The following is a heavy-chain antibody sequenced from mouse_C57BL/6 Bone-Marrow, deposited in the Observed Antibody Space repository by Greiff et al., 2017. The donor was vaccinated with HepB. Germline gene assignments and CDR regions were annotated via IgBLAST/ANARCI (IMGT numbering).Heavy chain of an antibody. D-gene: IGHD2-3*01. CDR2: IDPETGGT. J-gene: IGHJ4*01. CDR1: GYTFTDYE. Sequence: QVQLQQSGAELVRPGASVTLSCKASGYTFTDYEMHWVKQTPVHGLEWIGAIDPETGGTAYNQKFKGKAILTADKSSSTAYMELSSLTSEDSAVYYCTRGYDGYYVGGYYAMDYWGQGTSVTVSS. CDR3: TRGYDGYYVGGYYAMDY. V-gene: IGHV1-15*01.